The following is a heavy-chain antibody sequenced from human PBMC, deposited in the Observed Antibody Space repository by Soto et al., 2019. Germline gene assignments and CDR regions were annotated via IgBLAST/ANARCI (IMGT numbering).Heavy chain of an antibody. Sequence: GASVKVSCKASGYTFTSYGISWVRQAPGQGLEWMGWISAYNGNTNYAQKLQGRVTMTTDTSTSTAYMELRSLRSDDTAVYYCAREWGFGSGDYGGWFDPWGQGTLVTVSS. D-gene: IGHD4-17*01. CDR3: AREWGFGSGDYGGWFDP. V-gene: IGHV1-18*01. CDR2: ISAYNGNT. CDR1: GYTFTSYG. J-gene: IGHJ5*02.